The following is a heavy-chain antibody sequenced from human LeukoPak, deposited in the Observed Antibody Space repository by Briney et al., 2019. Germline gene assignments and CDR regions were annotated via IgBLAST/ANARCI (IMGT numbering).Heavy chain of an antibody. D-gene: IGHD4-11*01. CDR1: GGSISSGGYS. Sequence: SSETLSLTCAVSGGSISSGGYSWSWIRQPPGKGLEWIGYIYHSGSTYYNPSLKSRVTISVDRSKNQFSLKLSSVTAADTAVYYCARVATVTGAYGMDVWGQGTTVTVSS. CDR2: IYHSGST. V-gene: IGHV4-30-2*01. J-gene: IGHJ6*02. CDR3: ARVATVTGAYGMDV.